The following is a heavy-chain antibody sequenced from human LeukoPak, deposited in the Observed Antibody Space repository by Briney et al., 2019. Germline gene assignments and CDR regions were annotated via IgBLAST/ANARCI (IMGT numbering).Heavy chain of an antibody. V-gene: IGHV4-30-2*01. CDR1: GGSISSGGYY. J-gene: IGHJ3*02. CDR3: ARGYCSGGSCYDAFDI. D-gene: IGHD2-15*01. CDR2: IYHSGST. Sequence: TSETLSLTCTVSGGSISSGGYYWSWIRQPPGKGLEWIGYIYHSGSTYYNPSLKSRVTISVDRSKNQFSLKLSSVTAADTAVYYCARGYCSGGSCYDAFDIWGQGTMVTVSS.